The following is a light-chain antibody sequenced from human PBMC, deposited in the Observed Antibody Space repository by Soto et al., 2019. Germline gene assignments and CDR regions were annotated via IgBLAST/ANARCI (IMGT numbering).Light chain of an antibody. V-gene: IGKV4-1*01. CDR3: QQYESTPPT. CDR1: QSVLYSSNNKNY. J-gene: IGKJ2*01. CDR2: WAS. Sequence: DIVMTQSPDSLAVSLGERATINCKSSQSVLYSSNNKNYLAWYQQRPGQPPKLLIYWASTRESGVPDRFSGSGSVTDFTLTITSMQTEDVAVYYCQQYESTPPTFGQGTKLENK.